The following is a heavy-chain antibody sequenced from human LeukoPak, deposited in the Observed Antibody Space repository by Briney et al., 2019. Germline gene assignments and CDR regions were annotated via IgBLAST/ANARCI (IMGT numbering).Heavy chain of an antibody. CDR2: ISFEGINK. CDR1: GFTFSSYG. Sequence: GRSLRLSCAASGFTFSSYGMHWVRQAPGKGLEWVAVISFEGINKYYADSVKGRFTISRDNSKNTLYVQMNSLRAEDTAVYYCAKSATMTTVVTPVDYWGQGTLVTVSS. V-gene: IGHV3-30*18. D-gene: IGHD4-23*01. CDR3: AKSATMTTVVTPVDY. J-gene: IGHJ4*02.